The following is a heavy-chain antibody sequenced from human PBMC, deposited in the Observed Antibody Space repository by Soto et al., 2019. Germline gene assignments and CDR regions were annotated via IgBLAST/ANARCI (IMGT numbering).Heavy chain of an antibody. V-gene: IGHV1-69*01. CDR2: IIPLFGTT. D-gene: IGHD3-16*01. CDR1: GGTFRSFA. J-gene: IGHJ4*02. CDR3: AKDTDHAYDF. Sequence: QVQLVQSGAEVKKPGSSVKVSCKASGGTFRSFAFSWVRQAPGHGLEWMGGIIPLFGTTNYAQRFQSRVTITADESTSTAYMELSSLKSEDTAIYYCAKDTDHAYDFWGQGTLVTVSS.